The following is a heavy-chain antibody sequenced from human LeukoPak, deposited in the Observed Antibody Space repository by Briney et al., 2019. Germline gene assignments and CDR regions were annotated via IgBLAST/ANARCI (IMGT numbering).Heavy chain of an antibody. CDR3: ARGQLEWENYYYGMDV. Sequence: GGSLRLSCAASGFTFSSYWMNWVRQAPGKGLVWVSRIASDGSSTTYADSVKGRFSISRDNAKNTLYLQMNSLRAEDTAVYYCARGQLEWENYYYGMDVWGQGTTVTVSS. V-gene: IGHV3-74*01. CDR2: IASDGSST. J-gene: IGHJ6*02. D-gene: IGHD1-1*01. CDR1: GFTFSSYW.